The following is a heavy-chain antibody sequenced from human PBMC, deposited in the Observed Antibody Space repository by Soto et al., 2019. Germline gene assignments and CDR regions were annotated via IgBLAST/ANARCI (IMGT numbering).Heavy chain of an antibody. V-gene: IGHV3-33*01. CDR1: GFTFSSYG. CDR2: IWYDGSNK. CDR3: ARGEYSRSWRYYYYYYGMDV. Sequence: GGSLRLSCAASGFTFSSYGMHWVRQAPGKGLEWVAVIWYDGSNKYYADSVKGRFTISRDNSKNTLYLQMNSLRAEDTAVYYCARGEYSRSWRYYYYYYGMDVWGQGTTVTVSS. J-gene: IGHJ6*02. D-gene: IGHD6-13*01.